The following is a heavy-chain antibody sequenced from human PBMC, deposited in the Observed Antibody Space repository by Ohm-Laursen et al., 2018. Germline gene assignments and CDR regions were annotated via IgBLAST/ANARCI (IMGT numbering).Heavy chain of an antibody. CDR1: GFTFGDYA. D-gene: IGHD4-17*01. CDR2: IRSKAYGGTT. J-gene: IGHJ3*02. CDR3: TYDDDYGDYVTAFDI. Sequence: RSLRLSCAASGFTFGDYAMSWVRQAPGKGLEWVGFIRSKAYGGTTEYAASVKGRFTISRDDSKSIAYLQMNSLKTEDTAAYYCTYDDDYGDYVTAFDIWGQGTMVTVSS. V-gene: IGHV3-49*04.